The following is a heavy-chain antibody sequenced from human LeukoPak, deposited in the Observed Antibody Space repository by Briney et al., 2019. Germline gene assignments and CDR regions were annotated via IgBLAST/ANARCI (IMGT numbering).Heavy chain of an antibody. D-gene: IGHD3-9*01. V-gene: IGHV2-5*02. J-gene: IGHJ6*03. Sequence: SGPTLVKPTQTLTLTCTFSGFSLSTSGVGVGWIRQPPGKALEWLALIYWDDDKRYSPSLKSRLTITKDTSKNQVVLTMTNTDPVDTATYYCAHLTVYDILTGYYYYYYMDVWGKGTTVTVSS. CDR1: GFSLSTSGVG. CDR3: AHLTVYDILTGYYYYYYMDV. CDR2: IYWDDDK.